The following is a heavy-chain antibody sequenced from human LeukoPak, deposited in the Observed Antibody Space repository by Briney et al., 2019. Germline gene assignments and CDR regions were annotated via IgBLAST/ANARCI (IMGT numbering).Heavy chain of an antibody. V-gene: IGHV4-34*01. CDR1: GGSFSGYY. CDR3: AALLECSSSHHFDY. CDR2: INHSGST. D-gene: IGHD6-6*01. J-gene: IGHJ4*02. Sequence: PSETLSLTCAVYGGSFSGYYWSWIRQPPGKGLEWIGEINHSGSTNYNPSLKSRVTISVDTSKNQFSLKLSSVTAADTAVYYCAALLECSSSHHFDYWGQGTLVTVSS.